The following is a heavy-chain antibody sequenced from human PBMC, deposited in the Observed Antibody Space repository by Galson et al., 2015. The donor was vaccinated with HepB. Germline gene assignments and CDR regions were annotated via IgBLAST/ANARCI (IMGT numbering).Heavy chain of an antibody. CDR2: INPSGGRT. D-gene: IGHD2-2*01. V-gene: IGHV1-46*01. J-gene: IGHJ3*02. Sequence: SVKVSCKASGYTFSTYYIHWVRQAPGQGLEWMGIINPSGGRTTYAQKFQDRVTVTRDTSTSTVHMELSSLRSEDTAVYYCATIRVGYCITTSCKADDFDIWGQGTMVTVSS. CDR3: ATIRVGYCITTSCKADDFDI. CDR1: GYTFSTYY.